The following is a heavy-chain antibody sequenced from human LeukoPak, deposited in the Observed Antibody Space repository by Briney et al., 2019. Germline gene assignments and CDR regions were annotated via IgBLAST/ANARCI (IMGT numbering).Heavy chain of an antibody. CDR1: GGSFSGYY. CDR3: ARAPRDYDSSGYFFDY. J-gene: IGHJ4*02. Sequence: PSETLSLTCAVYGGSFSGYYWSWIRQPPGKGLEWIGEINHSGSTNYNPSLKSRVTISVDTSKNQFSLKLSSVTAADTAAYYCARAPRDYDSSGYFFDYWGQGTLVTVSS. CDR2: INHSGST. V-gene: IGHV4-34*01. D-gene: IGHD3-22*01.